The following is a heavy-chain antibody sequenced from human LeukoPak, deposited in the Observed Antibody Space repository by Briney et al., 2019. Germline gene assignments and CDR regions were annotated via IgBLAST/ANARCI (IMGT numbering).Heavy chain of an antibody. D-gene: IGHD4-17*01. CDR3: ANSIDFDYGDYYFDY. V-gene: IGHV4-61*02. CDR1: GGSISSGTYY. Sequence: PSETLSLTCTVSGGSISSGTYYWSWIRQPAGEGLEWIGRIYTSGSTNYNPSLKSRVTISVDTSKNQFSLKLSSVTAADTAVYYCANSIDFDYGDYYFDYWGQGALVTISS. J-gene: IGHJ4*02. CDR2: IYTSGST.